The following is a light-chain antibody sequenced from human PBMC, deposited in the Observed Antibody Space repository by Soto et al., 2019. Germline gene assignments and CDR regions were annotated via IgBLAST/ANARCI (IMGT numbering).Light chain of an antibody. CDR3: QQYSNWPRT. J-gene: IGKJ2*01. V-gene: IGKV3-15*01. CDR1: QSVGTN. CDR2: GAS. Sequence: ETLMTQSPATLSVSPGERATLSCRASQSVGTNLAWFQQKPGQPPRLLIYGASTRDTDTPARFSGSGSGTEFTLTISSLQSEDCAVYYCQQYSNWPRTFGQGTKLESK.